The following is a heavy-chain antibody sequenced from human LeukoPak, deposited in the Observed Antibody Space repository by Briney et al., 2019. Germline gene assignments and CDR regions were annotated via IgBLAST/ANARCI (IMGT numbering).Heavy chain of an antibody. V-gene: IGHV3-23*01. Sequence: GGSLRLSCAASGFTFSTYAMSWVRQAPGKGLEWVSTISDSGANTYHADSVRGRFTFSRDNSKNTLYLQKNSLRADDTAIYYCAKSMTLQWRGFFDLWGRGTHVTVSS. D-gene: IGHD6-19*01. CDR1: GFTFSTYA. J-gene: IGHJ2*01. CDR3: AKSMTLQWRGFFDL. CDR2: ISDSGANT.